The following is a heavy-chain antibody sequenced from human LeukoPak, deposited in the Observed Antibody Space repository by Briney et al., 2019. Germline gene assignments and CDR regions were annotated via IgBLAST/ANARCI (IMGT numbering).Heavy chain of an antibody. V-gene: IGHV1-2*06. Sequence: ASVKVSCKASGYTFTGYYMHWVRQAPGQGLEWMGRINPNSGGTNSAQKFQGRVTMTRDTSISTAYMELTRLRSDATAVYYCARGDTVTTGPFDYWGQGPLVTVSS. CDR1: GYTFTGYY. CDR2: INPNSGGT. J-gene: IGHJ4*02. D-gene: IGHD4-17*01. CDR3: ARGDTVTTGPFDY.